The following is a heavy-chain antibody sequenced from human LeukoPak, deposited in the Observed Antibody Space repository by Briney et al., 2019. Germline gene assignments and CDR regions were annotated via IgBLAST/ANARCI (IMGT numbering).Heavy chain of an antibody. V-gene: IGHV3-23*01. CDR2: ISGSGGST. J-gene: IGHJ4*02. CDR3: AKFQLLWFGELSPSFDY. D-gene: IGHD3-10*01. CDR1: GFTFSSYG. Sequence: PGGSLRLSCAASGFTFSSYGMSWVRQAPGKGLEWVSAISGSGGSTYYADSVKGRFTISRDNSKNTLYLQMNSLRAEDTAVYYCAKFQLLWFGELSPSFDYWGQGTLVTVSS.